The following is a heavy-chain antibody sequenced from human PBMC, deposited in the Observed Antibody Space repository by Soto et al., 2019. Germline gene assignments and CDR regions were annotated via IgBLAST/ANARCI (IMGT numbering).Heavy chain of an antibody. V-gene: IGHV3-30*18. CDR1: AFTFTYYG. D-gene: IGHD3-22*01. Sequence: QVQLVESGGGMVQPGRSLRLSCTASAFTFTYYGMHWVRQAPGKGLEWVAVISYDGTDKYYADSVKGRFTISRDNSKNTLYLQMNSLRAEDTAVYYCAKDDYDTSCHPDYWGQGTLVTVSS. CDR2: ISYDGTDK. CDR3: AKDDYDTSCHPDY. J-gene: IGHJ4*02.